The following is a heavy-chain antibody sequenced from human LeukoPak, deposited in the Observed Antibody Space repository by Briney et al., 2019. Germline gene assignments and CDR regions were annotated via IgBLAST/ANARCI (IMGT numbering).Heavy chain of an antibody. Sequence: GGSLRLSCAASGFTVSSNYMSWVRRAPGKGLEWVSVVYGGGSTNYADSVKGRFTISRDKSKNTLYLQMKSLRAEDTAVYYCASGESDWEKEFDYWGQGTLVTVSS. CDR2: VYGGGST. CDR3: ASGESDWEKEFDY. J-gene: IGHJ4*02. D-gene: IGHD2-21*02. V-gene: IGHV3-53*01. CDR1: GFTVSSNY.